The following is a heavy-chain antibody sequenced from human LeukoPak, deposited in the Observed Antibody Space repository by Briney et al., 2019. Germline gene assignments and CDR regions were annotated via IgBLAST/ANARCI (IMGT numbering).Heavy chain of an antibody. D-gene: IGHD5-24*01. CDR1: GFTFSSYS. CDR3: AREREMATTDFDY. V-gene: IGHV3-21*01. Sequence: GGSLRLSCAASGFTFSSYSMNWVRQAPGKGLEWVSSISSSSSYIYYADSVKGRSTISRDNAKNSLYLQMNSLRAEDTAVYCCAREREMATTDFDYWGQGTLVTVSS. J-gene: IGHJ4*02. CDR2: ISSSSSYI.